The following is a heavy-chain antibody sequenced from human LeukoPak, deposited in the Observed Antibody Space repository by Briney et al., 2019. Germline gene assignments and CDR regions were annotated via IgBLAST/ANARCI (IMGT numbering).Heavy chain of an antibody. CDR2: ISSSSYI. D-gene: IGHD2-2*01. Sequence: PGGSLRLSCAASGFTFSSYSMNWVRQAPGKGLEWVSSISSSSYIYYADSVKGRFTISRDNAKNPLYLQMNSLRAEDTAVYYCARSLNIVVVPAAIDYWGQGTLVTVSS. J-gene: IGHJ4*02. CDR3: ARSLNIVVVPAAIDY. CDR1: GFTFSSYS. V-gene: IGHV3-21*01.